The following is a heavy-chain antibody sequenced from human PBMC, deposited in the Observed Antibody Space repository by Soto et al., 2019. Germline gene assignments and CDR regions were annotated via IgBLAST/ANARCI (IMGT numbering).Heavy chain of an antibody. CDR2: ISGSRSEI. CDR3: ARGYCSDRSCYYGASNIGEY. CDR1: GFTFSNYN. J-gene: IGHJ4*02. D-gene: IGHD2-15*01. V-gene: IGHV3-21*06. Sequence: PGGSLRLSCAASGFTFSNYNMNWVRQAPGKGLEWVSSISGSRSEIHYADSVRGRFTVSRNKAENSLYLQMNSLEAEDTAVYYCARGYCSDRSCYYGASNIGEYWGQGT.